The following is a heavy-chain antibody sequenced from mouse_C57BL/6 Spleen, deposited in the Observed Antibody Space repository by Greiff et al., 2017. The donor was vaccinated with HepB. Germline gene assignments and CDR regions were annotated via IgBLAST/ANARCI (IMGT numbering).Heavy chain of an antibody. V-gene: IGHV1-9*01. CDR2: ILPGSGST. D-gene: IGHD2-5*01. J-gene: IGHJ4*01. Sequence: VQLQQSGAELMKPGASVKLSCKATGYTFTGYWIEWVKQRPGHGLEWIGEILPGSGSTNYNEKFKGKATFTADTSSNTAYMQLSSLTTEDSAIYYCARGYYSNYGGDYYAMDYWGQGTSVTVSS. CDR3: ARGYYSNYGGDYYAMDY. CDR1: GYTFTGYW.